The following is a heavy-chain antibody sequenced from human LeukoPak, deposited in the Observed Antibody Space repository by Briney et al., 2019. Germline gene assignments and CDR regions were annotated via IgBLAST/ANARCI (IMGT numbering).Heavy chain of an antibody. J-gene: IGHJ6*02. CDR3: AKNRREGNSGYYGFDV. CDR2: IYPGDSDF. Sequence: GESLKISCKASGYSFANYWIGWVRQMPGRGLEWMGIIYPGDSDFRYGPSFGGQVTIAADKSINTVYLQWNSLQASDTAIYFCAKNRREGNSGYYGFDVWGPGTTVTVSS. CDR1: GYSFANYW. D-gene: IGHD5-12*01. V-gene: IGHV5-51*01.